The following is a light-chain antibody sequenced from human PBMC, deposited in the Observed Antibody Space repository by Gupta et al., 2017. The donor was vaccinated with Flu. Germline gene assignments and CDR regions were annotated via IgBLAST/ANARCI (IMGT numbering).Light chain of an antibody. CDR1: HDIDSY. J-gene: IGKJ1*01. CDR2: GAG. V-gene: IGKV1-39*01. CDR3: QQSVSDPRT. Sequence: RSPLAGSVGEKVGITCRASHDIDSYLNWYQHKPGRAPSLLIFGAGSLHNGVPSRFSGTGSGTNFTLAISGLQPEDFSTYYCQQSVSDPRTFGQGTTVEV.